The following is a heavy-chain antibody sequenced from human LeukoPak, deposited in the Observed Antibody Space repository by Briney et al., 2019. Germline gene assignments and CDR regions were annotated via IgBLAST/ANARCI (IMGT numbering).Heavy chain of an antibody. J-gene: IGHJ3*02. CDR3: AKNMIVTEDAFDI. CDR2: IRYDGSNK. CDR1: GFTFSSYS. D-gene: IGHD3-22*01. Sequence: GGSLRLSCTASGFTFSSYSMNWVRQAPGKGLEWVAFIRYDGSNKYYADSVKGRFTISRDNSKNTLYLQMNNLRAEDTAVYYCAKNMIVTEDAFDIWGQGTMVTVSS. V-gene: IGHV3-30*02.